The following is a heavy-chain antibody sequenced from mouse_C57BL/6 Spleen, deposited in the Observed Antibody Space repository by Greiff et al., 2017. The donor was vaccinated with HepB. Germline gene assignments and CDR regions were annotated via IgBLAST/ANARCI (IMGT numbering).Heavy chain of an antibody. CDR1: GFTFTDYY. J-gene: IGHJ2*01. CDR2: IRNKANGYTT. Sequence: EVKLVESGGGLVQPGGSLSLSCAASGFTFTDYYMSWVRQPPGKALEWLGFIRNKANGYTTEYSASVKGRFTISRDNSQSILYLQMNALRAEDSATYYCARSVVALDYWGQGTTLTVSS. CDR3: ARSVVALDY. D-gene: IGHD1-1*01. V-gene: IGHV7-3*01.